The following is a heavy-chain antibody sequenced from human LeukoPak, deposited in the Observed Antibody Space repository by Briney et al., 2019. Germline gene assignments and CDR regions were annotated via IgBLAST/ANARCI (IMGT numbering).Heavy chain of an antibody. CDR2: IKSDGTNT. CDR1: GLTFSSYW. Sequence: PGGSLRLSCAASGLTFSSYWMHWVRQVPGKGLEWLSYIKSDGTNTGYADPVKGRFTVSRDNAKNTLYLEMNSLGGEDTAVYYCARSPRVYDSSGHLHDAFDLWGQGTMVTVSS. CDR3: ARSPRVYDSSGHLHDAFDL. D-gene: IGHD3-22*01. V-gene: IGHV3-74*01. J-gene: IGHJ3*01.